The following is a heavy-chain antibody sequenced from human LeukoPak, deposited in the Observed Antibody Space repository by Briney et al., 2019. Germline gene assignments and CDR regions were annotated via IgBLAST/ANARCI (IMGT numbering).Heavy chain of an antibody. CDR3: ARENFQY. CDR1: GFPFAPFW. J-gene: IGHJ4*02. Sequence: PGGSLRLSCAASGFPFAPFWMTWVRQAPGKGPEFVATMNRDGSEVAYGNSVRGRFTISRDNAENSLYLQMNSLRAEDTAVYYCARENFQYWAQGTLVTVSS. CDR2: MNRDGSEV. V-gene: IGHV3-7*04.